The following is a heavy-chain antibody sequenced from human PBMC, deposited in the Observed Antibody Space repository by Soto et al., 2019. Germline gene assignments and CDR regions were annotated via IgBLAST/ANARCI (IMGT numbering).Heavy chain of an antibody. CDR1: GYTFTGYY. CDR2: INPNSGGT. D-gene: IGHD3-16*01. CDR3: ARGRGDRVLYYYYYYMDV. Sequence: ASVKVSCKASGYTFTGYYMHWVRQAPGQGLEWMGWINPNSGGTNYAQKFQGWVTMTRDTSISTAYMELSRLRSDDTAVYYCARGRGDRVLYYYYYYMDVWGKGTTVTVSS. J-gene: IGHJ6*03. V-gene: IGHV1-2*04.